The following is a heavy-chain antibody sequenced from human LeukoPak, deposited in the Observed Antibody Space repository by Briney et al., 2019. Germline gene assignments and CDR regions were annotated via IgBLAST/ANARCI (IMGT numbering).Heavy chain of an antibody. CDR1: GFTFSSSA. V-gene: IGHV3-23*01. D-gene: IGHD6-13*01. CDR2: ISGSGGST. J-gene: IGHJ4*02. Sequence: PGGSLRVSCAASGFTFSSSAMSWVRQAPGKGLEWVSAISGSGGSTYYADSVKGRFTISRDNSRNTLYLQVNSLRAEDTAVYYCARDRYSSMWSVFEYWGQGALVTVSS. CDR3: ARDRYSSMWSVFEY.